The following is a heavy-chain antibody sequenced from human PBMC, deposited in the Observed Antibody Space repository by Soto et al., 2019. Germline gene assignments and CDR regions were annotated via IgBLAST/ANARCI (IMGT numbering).Heavy chain of an antibody. CDR2: INHSGGT. J-gene: IGHJ5*02. Sequence: SETLSLTCAVYGGSFSAYYWSWIRQPPGKGLEWIGEINHSGGTSYNPSLKSRVTISVDTSKSQFSLKLTSVTAADTAVYYCARGPQAAAKYNWFDPWGQGTLVTVSS. D-gene: IGHD2-2*01. CDR1: GGSFSAYY. CDR3: ARGPQAAAKYNWFDP. V-gene: IGHV4-34*01.